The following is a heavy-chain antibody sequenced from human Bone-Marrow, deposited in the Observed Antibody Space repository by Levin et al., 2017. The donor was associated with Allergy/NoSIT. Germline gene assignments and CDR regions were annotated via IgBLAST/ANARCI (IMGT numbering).Heavy chain of an antibody. J-gene: IGHJ4*02. CDR2: IHLGDFET. D-gene: IGHD3-10*01. Sequence: GESLKISCKGSGDRFLNYWIAWVRQMPGKGLEWMGIIHLGDFETRYSPSFQGQVTISADKSVSSVYLQWTSLKASDTAMYYCATHGIYYYGSGKHRTGDSWGQGTLVTVSS. CDR3: ATHGIYYYGSGKHRTGDS. CDR1: GDRFLNYW. V-gene: IGHV5-51*01.